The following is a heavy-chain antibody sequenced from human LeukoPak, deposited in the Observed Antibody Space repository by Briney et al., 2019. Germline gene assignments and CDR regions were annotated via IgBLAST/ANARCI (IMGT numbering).Heavy chain of an antibody. Sequence: GAAVKVSCKASTYNFADYYMHWVKQAPGKEPAWMGRVDPQQGETIYADKFQGRVVIIADTSVDTAYMELSSLTSDDTAVYYCTTQFCSGGSCYQDAFHIWGQGTMVTVSS. D-gene: IGHD2-15*01. CDR1: TYNFADYY. V-gene: IGHV1-69-2*01. CDR3: TTQFCSGGSCYQDAFHI. J-gene: IGHJ3*02. CDR2: VDPQQGET.